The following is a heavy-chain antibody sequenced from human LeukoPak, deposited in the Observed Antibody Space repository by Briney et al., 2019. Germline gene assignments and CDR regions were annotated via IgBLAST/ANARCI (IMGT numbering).Heavy chain of an antibody. J-gene: IGHJ3*02. V-gene: IGHV3-7*01. Sequence: GGSVRLSCAASGFSLRSDWMASVRQAPGKGMEWVANINGAGNKKYSVYSVKGRFAISRDNAKNSVYLEMAGLRVEDTAGYYCARELNVQIAPDWYDVFDIWGQGTMVTVSS. CDR1: GFSLRSDW. CDR3: ARELNVQIAPDWYDVFDI. CDR2: INGAGNKK. D-gene: IGHD3-9*01.